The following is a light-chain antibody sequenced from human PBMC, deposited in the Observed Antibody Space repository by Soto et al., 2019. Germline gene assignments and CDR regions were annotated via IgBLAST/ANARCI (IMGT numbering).Light chain of an antibody. CDR2: GAS. J-gene: IGKJ2*01. CDR3: QQYGISPYT. Sequence: EIVLTQSPGTLSFSPGERATLSCRASQSVSSSYLAWYQQKPGQAPRLLIYGASSRATGIPDRFSGSGSGSNFTLTVSRLEPEDFAVYYCQQYGISPYTFRQGTKLEIK. CDR1: QSVSSSY. V-gene: IGKV3-20*01.